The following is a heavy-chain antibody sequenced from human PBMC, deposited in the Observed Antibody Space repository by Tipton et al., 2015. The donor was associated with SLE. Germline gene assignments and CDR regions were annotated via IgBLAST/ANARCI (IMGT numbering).Heavy chain of an antibody. CDR3: ARQGAVAGFDN. Sequence: LRLSCTVSGGSISSYYWSWIRQPPGKGLEWIGYIYYSGSTNYNPSLKSRVTIPVDTSKNQFSLKLSSVTAADTAVYYWARQGAVAGFDNWGQGTLVTVSS. J-gene: IGHJ4*02. CDR2: IYYSGST. D-gene: IGHD6-19*01. V-gene: IGHV4-59*08. CDR1: GGSISSYY.